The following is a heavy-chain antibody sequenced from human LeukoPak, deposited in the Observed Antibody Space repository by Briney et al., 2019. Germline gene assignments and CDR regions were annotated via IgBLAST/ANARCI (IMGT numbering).Heavy chain of an antibody. V-gene: IGHV4-30-2*01. J-gene: IGHJ5*02. D-gene: IGHD3-3*01. CDR3: ARGPQASQYYDFWSGYYPAGGFDP. Sequence: PSETLSLTCAVSGGSISSGGYSWSWIRQPPGKGLEWIGYIYHSGSTYYNPSLKSRVTISVDRSKNQFSLKLSSVTAADTAVYYCARGPQASQYYDFWSGYYPAGGFDPWGQGTLVTVSS. CDR1: GGSISSGGYS. CDR2: IYHSGST.